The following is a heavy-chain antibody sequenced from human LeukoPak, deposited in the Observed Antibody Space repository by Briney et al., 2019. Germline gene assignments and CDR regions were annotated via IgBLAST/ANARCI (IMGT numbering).Heavy chain of an antibody. CDR3: ARVNTSGWSRDY. Sequence: GGSLRLSCAASGFTVSSNYMNWVRQAPGKGLEWVANINQDGNEKSYVDSVKGRFTISRDNAKNSLYLQMNDLRVEDTAVYYCARVNTSGWSRDYWGQGTLVTVSS. CDR1: GFTVSSNY. J-gene: IGHJ4*02. V-gene: IGHV3-7*01. D-gene: IGHD6-19*01. CDR2: INQDGNEK.